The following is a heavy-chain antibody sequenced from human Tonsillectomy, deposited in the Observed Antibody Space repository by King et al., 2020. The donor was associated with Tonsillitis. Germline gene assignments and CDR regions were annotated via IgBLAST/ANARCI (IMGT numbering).Heavy chain of an antibody. CDR3: ARDLDFWSCYSQDGYYYYGMDV. D-gene: IGHD3-3*01. CDR2: INPNSGGT. V-gene: IGHV1-2*02. J-gene: IGHJ6*02. Sequence: QLVQSGAEVKKPGASVKVSCKASGYTFTGYYMHWVRQAPGQGLEWMGWINPNSGGTNYAQKFQGRVTMTRDTSISTAYMELSRLRSDDTAVYYCARDLDFWSCYSQDGYYYYGMDVWGQGTTVTVSS. CDR1: GYTFTGYY.